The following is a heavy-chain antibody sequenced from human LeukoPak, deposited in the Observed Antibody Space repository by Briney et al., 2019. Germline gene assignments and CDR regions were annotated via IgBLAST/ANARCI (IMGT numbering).Heavy chain of an antibody. V-gene: IGHV3-48*02. CDR2: ISSRSSTI. CDR3: MRVLVVYDLWSGYQHTPNYCEDY. CDR1: GLPFSYHS. Sequence: GGSRRLSCAAAGLPFSYHSMDWVRQATRRGMEWDSYISSRSSTIYYTDSMKGPFTIYRDKAKKPLYLQINSHINMHPAVYYCMRVLVVYDLWSGYQHTPNYCEDYWGQGTLVTVSS. J-gene: IGHJ4*02. D-gene: IGHD3-3*01.